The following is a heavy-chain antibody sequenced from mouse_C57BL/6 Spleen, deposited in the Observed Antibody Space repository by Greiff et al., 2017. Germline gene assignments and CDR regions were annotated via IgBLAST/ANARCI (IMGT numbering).Heavy chain of an antibody. CDR2: INPSNGGT. CDR3: ATAFKSYPLLAY. D-gene: IGHD5-1-1*01. CDR1: GYTFTSYW. V-gene: IGHV1-53*01. Sequence: QVQLQQPGTELVKPGASVKLSCKASGYTFTSYWMHWVKQSPGQGLEWIGNINPSNGGTNYNEKFKSKATLTVDKSSSTAYMQLSSLTSEDSAVYYCATAFKSYPLLAYWGQGTLVTVSA. J-gene: IGHJ3*01.